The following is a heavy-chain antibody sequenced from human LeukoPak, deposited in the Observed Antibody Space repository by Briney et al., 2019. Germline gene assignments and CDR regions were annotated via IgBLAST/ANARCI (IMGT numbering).Heavy chain of an antibody. Sequence: PGGSLRLSCAASGFTFSSYWMSWVRQAPGKGLEWLAYINSAGGLISYADSVKGRFTISRDSAGNSVSLQMNSLRPEDTAVYYCGRNRLPGPWGQGTPVTVSS. J-gene: IGHJ1*01. CDR1: GFTFSSYW. CDR3: GRNRLPGP. V-gene: IGHV3-48*04. CDR2: INSAGGLI. D-gene: IGHD1-14*01.